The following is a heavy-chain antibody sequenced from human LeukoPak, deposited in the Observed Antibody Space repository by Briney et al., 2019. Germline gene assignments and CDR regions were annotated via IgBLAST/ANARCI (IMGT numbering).Heavy chain of an antibody. Sequence: SETLSLTCTVSGGSISSYYWNWIRQPPGKGLEWIGSISYSGSTKYNPSLESRVTISVDTSKNQISLKLSSVTAPDTTVYYCARAPERWYSYGSYTYYYMDVWGKGTTVTISS. D-gene: IGHD5-18*01. CDR1: GGSISSYY. V-gene: IGHV4-59*01. J-gene: IGHJ6*03. CDR3: ARAPERWYSYGSYTYYYMDV. CDR2: ISYSGST.